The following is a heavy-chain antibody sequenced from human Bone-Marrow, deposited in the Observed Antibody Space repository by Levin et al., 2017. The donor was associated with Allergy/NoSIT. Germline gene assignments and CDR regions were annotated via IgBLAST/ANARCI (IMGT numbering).Heavy chain of an antibody. V-gene: IGHV3-21*01. D-gene: IGHD4-23*01. J-gene: IGHJ4*02. Sequence: GGSLRLSCTASGFTFSTYSMNWVRQAPGKGLEWVASIRNNMYYADSVKGRFTISRDNAKNSLYLQMNSLRAQDTAIYYCARDGGQWGNSANTHFDFWGQGTLVTVSS. CDR1: GFTFSTYS. CDR3: ARDGGQWGNSANTHFDF. CDR2: IRNNM.